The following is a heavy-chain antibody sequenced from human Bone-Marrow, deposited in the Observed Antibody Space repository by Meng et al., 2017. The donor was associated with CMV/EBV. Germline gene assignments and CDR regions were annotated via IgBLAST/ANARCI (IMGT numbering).Heavy chain of an antibody. V-gene: IGHV4-61*01. CDR3: ARDPGAHYDFWSGYYSGYYYGMDV. CDR1: GGSVSSGSYY. CDR2: IYYSGST. Sequence: SETLSLTCTVSGGSVSSGSYYWSWIRQPPGKGLEWIGYIYYSGSTNYNPSLKSRVTISVDTSKNQFSLKLRSVTAADTAVYYCARDPGAHYDFWSGYYSGYYYGMDVWGQGTTVTVSS. D-gene: IGHD3-3*01. J-gene: IGHJ6*02.